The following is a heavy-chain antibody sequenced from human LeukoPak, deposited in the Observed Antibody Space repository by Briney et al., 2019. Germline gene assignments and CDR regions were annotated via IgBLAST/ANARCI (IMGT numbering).Heavy chain of an antibody. CDR2: VRYDGSDK. D-gene: IGHD3-22*01. CDR3: ARRWVNAFDI. CDR1: GFTFSNSG. Sequence: PGGSLRLSCAASGFTFSNSGMHWVRQAPGKGLEWVAVVRYDGSDKDYADSVKGRFTISRDNSENTLYLQMNSLRDEDTAVYFCARRWVNAFDIWGQGTMVTVSP. J-gene: IGHJ3*02. V-gene: IGHV3-33*01.